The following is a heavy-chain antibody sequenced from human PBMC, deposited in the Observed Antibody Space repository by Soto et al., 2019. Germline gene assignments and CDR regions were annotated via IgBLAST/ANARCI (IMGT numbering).Heavy chain of an antibody. CDR1: GYTFTSYG. J-gene: IGHJ4*02. CDR2: ISTYNGNT. V-gene: IGHV1-18*04. D-gene: IGHD3-3*01. CDR3: ARLLFLEWFDDY. Sequence: ASVKVSCKTSGYTFTSYGISWVRQAPGQGLEWMGWISTYNGNTNYAQKFQGRATMTTDTSTTTAYMELRSLKSDDTAVYYCARLLFLEWFDDYWGQGTLVTVSS.